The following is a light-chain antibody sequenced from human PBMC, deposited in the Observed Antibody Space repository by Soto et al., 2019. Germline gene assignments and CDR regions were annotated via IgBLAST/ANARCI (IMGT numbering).Light chain of an antibody. J-gene: IGKJ5*01. CDR2: GAS. CDR3: QQYNNWIT. CDR1: RGVSSD. Sequence: ILMTQSPATLSVSPGERVTLSCRASRGVSSDLAWYQQKPGQAPRLLIYGASVRATGVPARFSGRGSGTGFTLTISSLQSEDFAVYYCQQYNNWITFGQGTRLEIK. V-gene: IGKV3-15*01.